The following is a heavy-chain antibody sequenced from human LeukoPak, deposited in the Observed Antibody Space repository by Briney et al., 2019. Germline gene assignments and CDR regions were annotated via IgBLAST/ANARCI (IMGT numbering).Heavy chain of an antibody. V-gene: IGHV3-64*01. CDR3: ARGGYYDFWSGYYSDS. Sequence: GGSLRLSCAASGFTFSSYAMHWVRQAPGKGLEYVSAISSNGGSTYYANSVKGRFTISRDNSKNTLYLQMGSLRAEDMAVYYCARGGYYDFWSGYYSDSWGQGTLVTVSS. CDR2: ISSNGGST. D-gene: IGHD3-3*01. J-gene: IGHJ4*02. CDR1: GFTFSSYA.